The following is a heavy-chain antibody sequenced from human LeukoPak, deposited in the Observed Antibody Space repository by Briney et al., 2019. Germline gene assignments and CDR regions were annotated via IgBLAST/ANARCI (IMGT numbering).Heavy chain of an antibody. CDR1: GFTFSSYG. Sequence: GGSLRLSCAASGFTFSSYGMTLVRQAPGKGLEWVSSVSGGGVSTYYADAVKGRFTISRDNSKNTLYLQMNTLRAEDTAVYHCAKAAVTMIGVGDAFDIRGQGTRVTVSS. J-gene: IGHJ3*02. CDR2: VSGGGVST. V-gene: IGHV3-23*01. D-gene: IGHD3-22*01. CDR3: AKAAVTMIGVGDAFDI.